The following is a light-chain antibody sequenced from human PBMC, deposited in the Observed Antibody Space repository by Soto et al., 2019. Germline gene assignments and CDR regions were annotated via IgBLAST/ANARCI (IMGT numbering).Light chain of an antibody. CDR1: SSDVGAYKY. J-gene: IGLJ3*02. CDR2: EVS. Sequence: QSALTQPASVSGSPGQSITISCTGSSSDVGAYKYVSWFHQHPGKAPKLIIYEVSNRPSGVSDRFSGSKSGNTASLTISGLQAEDEADYHCSSYTTTTAWVLGGGTKRTVL. V-gene: IGLV2-14*01. CDR3: SSYTTTTAWV.